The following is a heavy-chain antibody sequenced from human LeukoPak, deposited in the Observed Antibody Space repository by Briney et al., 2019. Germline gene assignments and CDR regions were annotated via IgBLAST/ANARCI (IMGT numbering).Heavy chain of an antibody. CDR1: GFTFSDYY. CDR2: IYSGGST. J-gene: IGHJ6*03. Sequence: GGSLRLSCAASGFTFSDYYMSWVRQAPGKGLEWVSVIYSGGSTYYADSVKGRFTISRDNSKNTLYLQMNSLRAEDTAVYYCARLAVTTFYYYYMDVWGKGTTVTVSS. V-gene: IGHV3-53*01. CDR3: ARLAVTTFYYYYMDV. D-gene: IGHD4-17*01.